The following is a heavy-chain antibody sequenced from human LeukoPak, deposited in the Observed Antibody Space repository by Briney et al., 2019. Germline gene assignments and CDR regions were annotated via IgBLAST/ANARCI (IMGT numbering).Heavy chain of an antibody. CDR3: ARDSGYDLT. Sequence: KPSETLSLTCTVSGDSISPYYWSWIRQPAGEGLEWIGRIYASGSTNYNPSHNPSLESRVTMSVDTSNNQFSLNLSSVTAADTAVYYCARDSGYDLTWGQGTLVTVPS. D-gene: IGHD5-12*01. J-gene: IGHJ5*02. CDR1: GDSISPYY. CDR2: IYASGST. V-gene: IGHV4-4*07.